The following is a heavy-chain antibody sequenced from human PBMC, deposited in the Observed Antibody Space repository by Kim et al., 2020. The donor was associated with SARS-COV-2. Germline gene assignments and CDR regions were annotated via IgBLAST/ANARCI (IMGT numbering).Heavy chain of an antibody. CDR1: GYTFTSYY. J-gene: IGHJ4*02. CDR3: ARDWGYYDSSGYSDY. CDR2: INPSGGST. V-gene: IGHV1-46*01. Sequence: ASVKVSCKASGYTFTSYYMHWVRQAPGQGLEWMGIINPSGGSTSYAQKFQGRVTMTRDTSTSTVYMELSSLRSEDTAVYYCARDWGYYDSSGYSDYWGQGTLVTVSS. D-gene: IGHD3-22*01.